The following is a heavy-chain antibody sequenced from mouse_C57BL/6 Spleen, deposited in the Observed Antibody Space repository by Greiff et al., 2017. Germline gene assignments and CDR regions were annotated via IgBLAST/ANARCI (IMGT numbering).Heavy chain of an antibody. CDR1: GYTFTSYW. V-gene: IGHV1-69*01. D-gene: IGHD1-1*01. Sequence: QVQLQQPGAELVMPGASVKLSCKASGYTFTSYWMHWVKQRPGQGLEWIGEIDPSDSYTNYNQKFKGKSTLTVDKSSSTAYMQLSSLTSEDSAVYYCAREYYYGSSWFAYWGQGTPVTVSA. J-gene: IGHJ3*01. CDR3: AREYYYGSSWFAY. CDR2: IDPSDSYT.